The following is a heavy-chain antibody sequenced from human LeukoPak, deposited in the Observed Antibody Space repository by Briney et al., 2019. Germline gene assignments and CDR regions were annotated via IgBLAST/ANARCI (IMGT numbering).Heavy chain of an antibody. CDR1: GFTFGSYG. CDR2: ISYDGGYK. Sequence: GGSLRLSCAASGFTFGSYGMHWVRQAPGKGLEWVALISYDGGYKYYADSVKGRFTISRDNSKNTLYLQMSSLRAEDTAVYYCAKDEYSSGWYGPDYWGQGTLVTVSS. V-gene: IGHV3-30*18. D-gene: IGHD6-19*01. CDR3: AKDEYSSGWYGPDY. J-gene: IGHJ4*02.